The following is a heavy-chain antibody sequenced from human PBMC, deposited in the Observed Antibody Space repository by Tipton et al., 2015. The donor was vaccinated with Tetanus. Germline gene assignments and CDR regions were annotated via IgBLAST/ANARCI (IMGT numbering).Heavy chain of an antibody. J-gene: IGHJ1*01. D-gene: IGHD2-15*01. CDR3: VRPDRYCRGGSCYLALDS. CDR1: GGTFKGYA. CDR2: MFPQFGTS. Sequence: QSGPEVKKPGASVRVSCKTSGGTFKGYAISWVRQAPGQGLEWLGGMFPQFGTSNYAPKFQDRVTITADTSTDTVYMDLSSLRFDDSASYYGVRPDRYCRGGSCYLALDSWGQGTLITVSS. V-gene: IGHV1-69*06.